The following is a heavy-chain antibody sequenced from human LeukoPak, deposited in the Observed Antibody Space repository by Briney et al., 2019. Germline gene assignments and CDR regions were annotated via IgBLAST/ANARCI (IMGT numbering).Heavy chain of an antibody. CDR2: ISAYNGNT. V-gene: IGHV1-18*01. D-gene: IGHD6-19*01. Sequence: ASVKVSCKASGYTFTSYGVRWVRQAPGQWLEWMGWISAYNGNTNYAQKLRGRVTMTTDTSTSTAYMELRSLRSDDTAVYYCARASAVAGMAFDIWGQGTMVTVSS. CDR1: GYTFTSYG. J-gene: IGHJ3*02. CDR3: ARASAVAGMAFDI.